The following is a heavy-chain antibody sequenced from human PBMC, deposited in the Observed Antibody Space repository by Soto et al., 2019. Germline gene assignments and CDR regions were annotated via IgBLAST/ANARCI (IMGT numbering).Heavy chain of an antibody. CDR3: AKAPSAAITSTRYFDY. CDR2: ISSGGGTT. J-gene: IGHJ4*02. D-gene: IGHD2-2*01. CDR1: GFTFSSYA. V-gene: IGHV3-23*01. Sequence: GSLRLSCAASGFTFSSYAMSWVRQAPGEGLEWVSGISSGGGTTYYADSVKGRFTISRDNSKNTLYLLMNSLRAEDTAVYYCAKAPSAAITSTRYFDYWGQGTLVTVSS.